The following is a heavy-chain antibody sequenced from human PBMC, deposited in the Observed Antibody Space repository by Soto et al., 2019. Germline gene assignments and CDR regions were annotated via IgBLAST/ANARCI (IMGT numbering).Heavy chain of an antibody. Sequence: ASVKVSCKASGYTFTVYYMHWVVQAPGQGLEWMGCINPNSGGTNYAQKFQGWVTMTRDTSISTAYMELSRLRSDDTAVYYCARSREMAIPWIDPWGQGTLVTVSS. CDR3: ARSREMAIPWIDP. CDR1: GYTFTVYY. V-gene: IGHV1-2*04. J-gene: IGHJ5*02. CDR2: INPNSGGT. D-gene: IGHD2-2*02.